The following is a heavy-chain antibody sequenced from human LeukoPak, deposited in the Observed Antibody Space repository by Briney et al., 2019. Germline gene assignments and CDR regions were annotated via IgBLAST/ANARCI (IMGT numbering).Heavy chain of an antibody. D-gene: IGHD1-26*01. CDR3: TRVFLKSYSDAFDI. Sequence: PGGSLRLSCAASGFTFSGFAFHWVRQASGKGLEGVGRIRSKAHNYETVYAASVKGRFTISRDDSKNATYLQMNSLKTEDTAVYYCTRVFLKSYSDAFDIWGQGTMVTVSS. CDR2: IRSKAHNYET. V-gene: IGHV3-73*01. CDR1: GFTFSGFA. J-gene: IGHJ3*02.